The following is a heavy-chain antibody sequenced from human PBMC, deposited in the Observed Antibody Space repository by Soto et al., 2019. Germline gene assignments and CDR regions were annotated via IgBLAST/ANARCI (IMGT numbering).Heavy chain of an antibody. CDR2: IFPRDSDV. CDR3: ARHFDCSTTSCYIDY. Sequence: PGESLKISCRASGYDFNNFWIGWVRQMPGKGLGWVGIIFPRDSDVRYSPSFQGRVTISVDKSINAAYLQWSGLKASDTAMYYCARHFDCSTTSCYIDYWGQGSPVTVSS. J-gene: IGHJ4*03. V-gene: IGHV5-51*01. CDR1: GYDFNNFW. D-gene: IGHD2-2*01.